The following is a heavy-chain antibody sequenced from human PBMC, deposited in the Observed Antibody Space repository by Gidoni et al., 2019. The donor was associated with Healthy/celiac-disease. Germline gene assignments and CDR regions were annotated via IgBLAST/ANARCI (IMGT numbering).Heavy chain of an antibody. J-gene: IGHJ4*02. CDR1: GFTCSSYW. CDR3: AVCWYADY. Sequence: EVQLVESGGGVVQPGGSLRLSCAASGFTCSSYWMSWVRQAPGKGPEWVANIKQAGSEKYYVASVKGRFTISRYNAKNSLYLQMTSLRAEAKAVYYCAVCWYADYWGQGTLVTVSS. V-gene: IGHV3-7*01. D-gene: IGHD6-13*01. CDR2: IKQAGSEK.